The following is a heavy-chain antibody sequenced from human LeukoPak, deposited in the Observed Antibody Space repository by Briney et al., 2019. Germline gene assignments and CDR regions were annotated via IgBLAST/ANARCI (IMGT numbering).Heavy chain of an antibody. CDR2: ISYDGSNK. CDR3: ARSTHYYYYYGMDV. Sequence: GGSLRLSCAASGFTFSSYAMHWVRQAPGKGLEWVAVISYDGSNKYYADSVKGRFTISRDNSKNTLYLQMNSLRAEDTAVYYCARSTHYYYYYGMDVWGQGTKVTVSS. CDR1: GFTFSSYA. V-gene: IGHV3-30-3*01. J-gene: IGHJ6*02.